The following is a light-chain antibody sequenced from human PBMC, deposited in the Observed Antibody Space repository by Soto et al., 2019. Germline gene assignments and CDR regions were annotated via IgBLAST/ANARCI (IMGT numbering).Light chain of an antibody. CDR2: GNS. Sequence: QSVLTQPPSVSGAPGQRVTISCTGSSSNIGAGYDVHWYQQLPGTAPKLLLYGNSNRPSGVPDRFSGSKSGTSASLAITGLQAEDEADYDCQSYDSSLSGHVVFGGGTKLTVL. CDR3: QSYDSSLSGHVV. CDR1: SSNIGAGYD. J-gene: IGLJ2*01. V-gene: IGLV1-40*01.